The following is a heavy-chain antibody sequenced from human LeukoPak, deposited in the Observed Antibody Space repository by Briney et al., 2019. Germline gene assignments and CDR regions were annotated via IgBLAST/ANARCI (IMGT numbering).Heavy chain of an antibody. Sequence: ASVKVSCKASGYTFTNYGISWVRQAPGQGLEWMGWISTNSDIRTYAQALQGRFTMTTDTATTTAYMELNNLTFDDTAVYYCARDWDAMNNCFDPWGQGTPVTVSS. V-gene: IGHV1-18*01. CDR2: ISTNSDIR. CDR1: GYTFTNYG. D-gene: IGHD1-26*01. CDR3: ARDWDAMNNCFDP. J-gene: IGHJ5*02.